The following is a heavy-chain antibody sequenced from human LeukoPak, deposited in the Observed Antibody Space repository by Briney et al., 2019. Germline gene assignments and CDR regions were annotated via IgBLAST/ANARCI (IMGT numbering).Heavy chain of an antibody. CDR1: GGSISSGSYY. CDR2: IYTSGST. CDR3: ARAPSFLHAFDI. D-gene: IGHD3-16*02. Sequence: SETLSLTCTVSGGSISSGSYYWSWIRQPAGKGLEWIGRIYTSGSTNYNPSLKSRVTISVDTSKNQFSLKLSSVTAADTAVYYCARAPSFLHAFDIWGQGTMVTVSS. J-gene: IGHJ3*02. V-gene: IGHV4-61*02.